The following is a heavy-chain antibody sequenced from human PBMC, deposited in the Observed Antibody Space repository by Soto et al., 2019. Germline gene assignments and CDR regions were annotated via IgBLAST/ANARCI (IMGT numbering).Heavy chain of an antibody. J-gene: IGHJ6*02. CDR1: FTSYD. V-gene: IGHV1-8*01. D-gene: IGHD6-19*01. Sequence: QVQLVQSGAEVKKPGASVKVSCTFTSYDINWVRQATGQGFEWMGWMNPNSGNTRYAQKFQGRVTMTRNTSKFTAYMELSSLRSEDTAVYYCARGPGSSDWRFSYYYMDVWGQGTTVTVSS. CDR2: MNPNSGNT. CDR3: ARGPGSSDWRFSYYYMDV.